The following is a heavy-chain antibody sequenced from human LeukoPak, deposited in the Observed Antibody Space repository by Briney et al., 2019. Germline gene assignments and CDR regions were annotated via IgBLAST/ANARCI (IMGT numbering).Heavy chain of an antibody. J-gene: IGHJ4*02. CDR2: IYHSGST. V-gene: IGHV4-38-2*01. Sequence: PSETLSLTCAVSGYSISSGYYWGWIRQPPGKGLEWIGSIYHSGSTHYNPSLKSRVTISVDTSKNQFSLKLSSVTAADTAVYYCARHPLNLYFDYWGQGTLVTVSS. CDR3: ARHPLNLYFDY. D-gene: IGHD1-7*01. CDR1: GYSISSGYY.